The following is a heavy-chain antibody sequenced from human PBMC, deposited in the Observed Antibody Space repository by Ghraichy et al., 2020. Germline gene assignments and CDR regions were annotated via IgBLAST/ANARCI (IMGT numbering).Heavy chain of an antibody. V-gene: IGHV4-34*01. Sequence: SETLSLTCAVYGGSFSGYYWSWIRQPPGKGLEWIGEINHSGSTNYNPSLKSRVTISVDTSKNQFSPKLSSVTAADTAVYYCARGGEQWLVDLLPHDYWGQGTLVTVSS. D-gene: IGHD6-19*01. CDR1: GGSFSGYY. J-gene: IGHJ4*02. CDR3: ARGGEQWLVDLLPHDY. CDR2: INHSGST.